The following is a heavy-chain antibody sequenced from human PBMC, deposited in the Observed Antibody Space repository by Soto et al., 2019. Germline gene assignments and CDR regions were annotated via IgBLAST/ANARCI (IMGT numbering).Heavy chain of an antibody. J-gene: IGHJ5*02. Sequence: ASVKVSCKASGYTFTSYGISWVRQAPGQGLEWIGWISAYNGNTNYAQKLQGRVTMTTDTSTSTACMELRSLRSDDTAVYYCACDIIVVVAARYNWLDPWGERTLVTVSS. CDR2: ISAYNGNT. D-gene: IGHD2-15*01. CDR1: GYTFTSYG. V-gene: IGHV1-18*01. CDR3: ACDIIVVVAARYNWLDP.